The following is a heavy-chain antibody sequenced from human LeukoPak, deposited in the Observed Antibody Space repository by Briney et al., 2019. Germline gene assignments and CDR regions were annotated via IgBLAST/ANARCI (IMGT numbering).Heavy chain of an antibody. D-gene: IGHD1-26*01. CDR2: INHSGST. CDR1: GGSISSYY. Sequence: SETLSLTCTVSGGSISSYYWSWIRQPPGKGLEWIGEINHSGSTNYNPSLKSRVTISVDTSKNQFSLKLSSVTAADTAVYYCARGGSYYANDFDYWGQGTLVTVSS. CDR3: ARGGSYYANDFDY. V-gene: IGHV4-34*01. J-gene: IGHJ4*02.